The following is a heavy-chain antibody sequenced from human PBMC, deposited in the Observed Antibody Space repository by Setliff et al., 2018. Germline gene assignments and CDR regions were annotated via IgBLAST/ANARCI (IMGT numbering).Heavy chain of an antibody. D-gene: IGHD3-10*02. CDR2: IVVGSGNT. J-gene: IGHJ4*02. CDR3: ARDLGGLHLTMYHFDY. V-gene: IGHV1-58*01. CDR1: GFTFTSSA. Sequence: SVKVSCKASGFTFTSSAVQWVRQARGQRLEWIGWIVVGSGNTNYAQKLQGRVTMTTDTSTSTAYMELRSLRSDDTAVYYCARDLGGLHLTMYHFDYWGQGTLVTVSS.